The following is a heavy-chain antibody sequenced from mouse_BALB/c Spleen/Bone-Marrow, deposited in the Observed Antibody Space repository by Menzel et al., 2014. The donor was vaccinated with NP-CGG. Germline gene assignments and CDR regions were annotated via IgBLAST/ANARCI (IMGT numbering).Heavy chain of an antibody. D-gene: IGHD1-2*01. CDR3: TRLSLLRGYFDY. V-gene: IGHV1S81*02. J-gene: IGHJ2*01. CDR1: GYTFTSHY. CDR2: INPNNGGT. Sequence: QFQLQQSGAELVKPGTSVKLSCKASGYTFTSHYIYWVKQRPGQGLKWIGEINPNNGGTNFNEKFKSKATLTVDKSSSTAYMQLSSLTSEDSAVYYCTRLSLLRGYFDYWGQGTTLTVSS.